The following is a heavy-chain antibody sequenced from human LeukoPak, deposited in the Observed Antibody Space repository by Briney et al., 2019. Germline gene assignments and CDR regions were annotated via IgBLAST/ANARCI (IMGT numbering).Heavy chain of an antibody. CDR3: AKDQERITMVRGVDNWFDP. D-gene: IGHD3-10*01. CDR1: GFTFSSYA. V-gene: IGHV3-23*01. CDR2: ISGSGGST. Sequence: PGGSLRLSCAASGFTFSSYAMSWVRQAPGKGLEWVSAISGSGGSTYYADSVKGRFTISRDNSKNTLYLQMNSLRAEDTAVYYCAKDQERITMVRGVDNWFDPWGQGTLVTVSS. J-gene: IGHJ5*02.